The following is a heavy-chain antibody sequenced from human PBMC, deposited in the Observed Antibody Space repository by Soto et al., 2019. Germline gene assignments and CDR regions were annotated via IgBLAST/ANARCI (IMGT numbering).Heavy chain of an antibody. J-gene: IGHJ4*02. CDR2: IHSSGNV. CDR3: ARDVGKNY. D-gene: IGHD3-10*01. Sequence: SETLSLTCSVSGASVSSYYWSWFRQPVGKGLEWIGRIHSSGNVNYNPSLESRVTMSLDTSKNQFSLRLSSLTAADTAIYLCARDVGKNYWGQGTRVTVSS. CDR1: GASVSSYY. V-gene: IGHV4-4*07.